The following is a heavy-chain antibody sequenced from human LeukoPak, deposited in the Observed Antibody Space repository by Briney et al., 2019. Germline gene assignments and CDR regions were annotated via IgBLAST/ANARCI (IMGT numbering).Heavy chain of an antibody. J-gene: IGHJ4*02. CDR1: GYTFTSYY. D-gene: IGHD2-21*02. CDR2: IKPSGGST. CDR3: ARESVYCGGDCYSDY. V-gene: IGHV1-46*01. Sequence: ASVKVSCKASGYTFTSYYMHWVRQAPGQGLEWMGIIKPSGGSTSYAQKFQGRVTMTRDTSTSTVYMELSSLRSEDTAVYYCARESVYCGGDCYSDYWGQGTLVTVSS.